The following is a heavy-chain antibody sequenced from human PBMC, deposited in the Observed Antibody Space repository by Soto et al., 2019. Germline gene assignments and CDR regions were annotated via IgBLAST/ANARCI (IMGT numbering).Heavy chain of an antibody. V-gene: IGHV2-5*02. Sequence: QITLKESGPTLQKPTQTLTLTCSISGLSLSTTGVGVGWIRQPPGKALEWLALIYWDDDKRYSPYLKSRLTITKNSSTTQVLHTMTNMDPVDTATYYCAHSSKGLWRRFVDFWVQGTMVTVSA. CDR1: GLSLSTTGVG. J-gene: IGHJ3*01. CDR3: AHSSKGLWRRFVDF. D-gene: IGHD2-21*01. CDR2: IYWDDDK.